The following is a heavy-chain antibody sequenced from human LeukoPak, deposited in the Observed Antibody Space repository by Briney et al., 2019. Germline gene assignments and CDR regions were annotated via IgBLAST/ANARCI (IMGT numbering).Heavy chain of an antibody. CDR3: ARPQNYCGGGCYSYAFDI. J-gene: IGHJ3*02. CDR1: GGTFSSYA. CDR2: IIPIFGTA. Sequence: ASVKVSCKASGGTFSSYAISWVRQAPGQGLEWMGGIIPIFGTANYAQKFQGRVTITTDESTSTAYMELSSLRSEDTAVYYCARPQNYCGGGCYSYAFDIWGQGTMVTVSS. D-gene: IGHD2-21*02. V-gene: IGHV1-69*05.